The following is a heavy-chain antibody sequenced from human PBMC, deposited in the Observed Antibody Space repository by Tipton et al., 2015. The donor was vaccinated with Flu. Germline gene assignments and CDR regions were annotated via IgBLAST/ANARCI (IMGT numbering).Heavy chain of an antibody. Sequence: SLRLSCAASGFTFSNYWMTWVRQAPGKGLEWVANIHKDGSEKYYVDSVKGRFTISRDNAKNSLYLQMNSLRAEDTALYYCARDGRYIGIVAGGPHLDYWGQGTLVIVSS. CDR3: ARDGRYIGIVAGGPHLDY. CDR2: IHKDGSEK. D-gene: IGHD6-13*01. V-gene: IGHV3-7*03. J-gene: IGHJ4*02. CDR1: GFTFSNYW.